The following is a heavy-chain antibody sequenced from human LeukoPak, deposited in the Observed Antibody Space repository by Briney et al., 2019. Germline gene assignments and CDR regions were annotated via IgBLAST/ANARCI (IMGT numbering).Heavy chain of an antibody. D-gene: IGHD3-3*01. CDR2: ISSSGSYI. CDR3: ARDQAAGSHYDFWSGFDI. Sequence: GGSLRLSCAASGFTFSSYSMNWVRQAPGKGLEWVSSISSSGSYIYYADSVKGRFTISRDNAKNSLYLQMNSLRAEDTAVYYCARDQAAGSHYDFWSGFDIWGQGTMVTVSS. J-gene: IGHJ3*02. CDR1: GFTFSSYS. V-gene: IGHV3-21*01.